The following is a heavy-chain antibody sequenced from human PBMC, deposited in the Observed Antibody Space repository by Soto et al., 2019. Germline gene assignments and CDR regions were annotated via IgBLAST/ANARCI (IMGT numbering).Heavy chain of an antibody. Sequence: SETLSLTCTVSGGSISNYYWTWIRQPAGKGLEWIGRMYTSGSTNYNPSLKSRVTISVDTSKNQFSLKLSSVTAADTAVYYCARGRWERFGVAGTTDYYYYYGMDVWGQGTTVTVSS. CDR1: GGSISNYY. CDR2: MYTSGST. J-gene: IGHJ6*02. CDR3: ARGRWERFGVAGTTDYYYYYGMDV. D-gene: IGHD6-19*01. V-gene: IGHV4-4*07.